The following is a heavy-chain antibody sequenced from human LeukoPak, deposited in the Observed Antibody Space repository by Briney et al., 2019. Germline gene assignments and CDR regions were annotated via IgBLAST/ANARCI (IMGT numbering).Heavy chain of an antibody. CDR3: ARTRRVWVGATRGNNWFDP. J-gene: IGHJ5*02. CDR1: GGSISSSSYY. CDR2: IYYSGST. Sequence: SETLSLTCTVSGGSISSSSYYWGWIRQPPGKGLEWIGGIYYSGSTYYNPSLKSRVTISVDTSKNQFSLKLSSVTAADTAVYYCARTRRVWVGATRGNNWFDPWGQGTLVTVSS. V-gene: IGHV4-39*07. D-gene: IGHD1-26*01.